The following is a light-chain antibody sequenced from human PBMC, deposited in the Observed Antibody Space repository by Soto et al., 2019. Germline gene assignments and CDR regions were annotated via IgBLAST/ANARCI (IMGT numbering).Light chain of an antibody. V-gene: IGKV1-33*01. Sequence: DIQMTQSPSSLTASVRDRVTITCQASQDISNYLNWYQQKPGKAPKLLIYDASNLETGVPSRFSGSGPGTDFTFSISSLQPEDIATSYCQHYDNRPFTFGTRTKVDIK. CDR1: QDISNY. CDR3: QHYDNRPFT. CDR2: DAS. J-gene: IGKJ3*01.